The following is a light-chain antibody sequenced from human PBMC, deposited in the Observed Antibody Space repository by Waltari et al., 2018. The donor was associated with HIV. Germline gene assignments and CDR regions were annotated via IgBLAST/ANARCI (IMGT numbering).Light chain of an antibody. CDR2: GAS. Sequence: EVVLTQSPGTLSLSPGERATLSCRASQQKSGQPPRLLIYGASTRATGVPGRFTGSGSGTDFTLTISRLEPEDFAVYCCQQYGSRTFGPGTKVDIK. J-gene: IGKJ3*01. CDR1: Q. CDR3: QQYGSRT. V-gene: IGKV3-20*01.